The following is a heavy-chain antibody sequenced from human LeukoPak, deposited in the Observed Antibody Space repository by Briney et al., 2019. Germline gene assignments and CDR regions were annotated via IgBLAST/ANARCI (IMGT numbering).Heavy chain of an antibody. CDR2: ISAYNGNT. CDR1: GYTFSSYG. J-gene: IGHJ4*02. V-gene: IGHV1-18*01. Sequence: ASMKVSCKASGYTFSSYGISWVRQAPGQGLEWMGWISAYNGNTNYAQKLQGRVTMTTDTSTSTAYVELRSLRSDDTAVYYSARDDGIRDGYNSGIDYWGQGTLVTVSS. D-gene: IGHD5-24*01. CDR3: ARDDGIRDGYNSGIDY.